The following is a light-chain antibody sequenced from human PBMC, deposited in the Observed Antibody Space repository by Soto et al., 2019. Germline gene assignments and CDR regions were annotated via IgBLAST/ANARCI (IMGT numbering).Light chain of an antibody. J-gene: IGLJ3*02. CDR1: RSNIGAGYD. Sequence: QSVLTRPPSVSGVPGQKITISCTGSRSNIGAGYDVHWYQQFRGTAPKLLIYGNKNRPSGVPDRFSGSKSGTSASLAITGLQAEDEADYFCQSYDSGFSGLVFGGGTKLTVL. V-gene: IGLV1-40*02. CDR2: GNK. CDR3: QSYDSGFSGLV.